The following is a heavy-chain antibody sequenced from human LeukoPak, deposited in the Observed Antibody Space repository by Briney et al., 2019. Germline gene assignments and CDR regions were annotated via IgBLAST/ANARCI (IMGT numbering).Heavy chain of an antibody. CDR1: GFTFSSYA. V-gene: IGHV3-30*01. CDR2: ISYDGSNK. CDR3: ARVGFDSSGPEAYYYYYMDV. J-gene: IGHJ6*03. D-gene: IGHD3-22*01. Sequence: GGSLRLSCAASGFTFSSYAMHWVRQSPGKGLEWVAVISYDGSNKYYADSVKGRFTISRDNSKNTLYLQMNSLRAEDTAVYYCARVGFDSSGPEAYYYYYMDVWGKGTTVTVSS.